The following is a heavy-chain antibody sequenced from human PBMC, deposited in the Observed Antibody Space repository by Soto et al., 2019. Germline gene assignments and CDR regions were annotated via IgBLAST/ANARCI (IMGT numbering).Heavy chain of an antibody. D-gene: IGHD2-15*01. Sequence: EVQLSESGGGLIQPGGSLRLSCAASGFTFSSYAMTWVRQAPGKGLEWVSLISGSGGITYYADSVKGRFTISRDNSKSTLYLQMNSLRAEDTAVYYCAKVEMGGGFDYWGQGTLVTVSS. CDR3: AKVEMGGGFDY. CDR2: ISGSGGIT. J-gene: IGHJ4*02. CDR1: GFTFSSYA. V-gene: IGHV3-23*01.